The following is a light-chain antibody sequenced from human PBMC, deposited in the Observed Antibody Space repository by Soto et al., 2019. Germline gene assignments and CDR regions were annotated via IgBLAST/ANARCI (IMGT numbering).Light chain of an antibody. J-gene: IGKJ2*01. CDR1: QSISTW. V-gene: IGKV1-5*01. Sequence: DIQMTQSPSTLSASVGDRVTITCRASQSISTWLAWYQQKLGKAPELLIYDASSLQSGVPSRFSGSGSGTEFTLTISSLQPDDFATYSCQQYSGVYTFGQGTNLEIK. CDR3: QQYSGVYT. CDR2: DAS.